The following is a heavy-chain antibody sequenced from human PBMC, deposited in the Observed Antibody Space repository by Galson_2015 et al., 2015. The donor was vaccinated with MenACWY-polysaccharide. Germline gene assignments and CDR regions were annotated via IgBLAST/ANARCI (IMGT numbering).Heavy chain of an antibody. J-gene: IGHJ3*02. Sequence: SLRLSCAASGFTFDDYAMHWVRQAPGKGLEWVSGISWNSGSIGYADSVKGRFTISRDNAKNSLYLQMNSLRAEDTALYYCAKAILHLDAFDIWGHGTMVTVSS. CDR3: AKAILHLDAFDI. V-gene: IGHV3-9*01. D-gene: IGHD2/OR15-2a*01. CDR1: GFTFDDYA. CDR2: ISWNSGSI.